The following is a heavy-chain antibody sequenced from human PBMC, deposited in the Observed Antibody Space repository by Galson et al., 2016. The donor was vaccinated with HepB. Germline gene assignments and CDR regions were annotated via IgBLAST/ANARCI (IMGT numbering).Heavy chain of an antibody. V-gene: IGHV1-69*05. CDR1: GYPFKTYG. Sequence: SVKVSCKASGYPFKTYGISWVRQAPGQGLEWMGGIIPMFGTTNYANYAQKFQGRVTITRDSSARTVYMELSSLRSEDTAVYYCAREYSGYAGSRYYSGMDVWGQGTTVTVSS. D-gene: IGHD5-12*01. CDR2: IIPMFGTTNYA. CDR3: AREYSGYAGSRYYSGMDV. J-gene: IGHJ6*02.